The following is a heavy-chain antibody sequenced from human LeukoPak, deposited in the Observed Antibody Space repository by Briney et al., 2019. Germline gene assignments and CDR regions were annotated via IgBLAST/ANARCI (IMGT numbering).Heavy chain of an antibody. CDR1: GYTFPTSG. V-gene: IGHV1-18*01. D-gene: IGHD5-24*01. J-gene: IGHJ3*01. CDR2: ISVYNHNT. CDR3: ATEVPDGPQKLHHDAFDL. Sequence: ASVTVSCKASGYTFPTSGISWVRQAPGQGLEWMGWISVYNHNTNYAQKFQGRVTVTTDTSTRTAYMELTSLTSEDTAVYYCATEVPDGPQKLHHDAFDLWGQGTMLTVSS.